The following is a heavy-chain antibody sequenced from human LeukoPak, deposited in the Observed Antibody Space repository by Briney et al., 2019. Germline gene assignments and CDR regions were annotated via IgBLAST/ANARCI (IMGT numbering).Heavy chain of an antibody. J-gene: IGHJ4*02. Sequence: KPSETLSLTCAVYGGSFSGHYWSWIRQPPGKGLEWIGEINHSGYIDYNPSLKSRVTVSVDTSKNQFSLKLSSVTAADTAVYYCARLYYDFWSGPVYYFDYWGQGTLVTVSS. D-gene: IGHD3-3*01. CDR1: GGSFSGHY. V-gene: IGHV4-34*01. CDR2: INHSGYI. CDR3: ARLYYDFWSGPVYYFDY.